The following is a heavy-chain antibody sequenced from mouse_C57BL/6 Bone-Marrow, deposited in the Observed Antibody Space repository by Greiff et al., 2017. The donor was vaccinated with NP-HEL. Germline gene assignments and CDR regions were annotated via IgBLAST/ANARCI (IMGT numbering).Heavy chain of an antibody. V-gene: IGHV1-81*01. CDR3: ARGNYGIRIFPYYYAMDY. J-gene: IGHJ4*01. D-gene: IGHD1-1*01. Sequence: VQLQQSGAELARPGASVKLSCKASGYTFTSYGISWVKQRPGQGLEWIGEIYPRSGNTYYNEKFKGKATLTADKSSSTAYMKLRSLTSEDSAVYFLARGNYGIRIFPYYYAMDYGGQGTSVTVSA. CDR2: IYPRSGNT. CDR1: GYTFTSYG.